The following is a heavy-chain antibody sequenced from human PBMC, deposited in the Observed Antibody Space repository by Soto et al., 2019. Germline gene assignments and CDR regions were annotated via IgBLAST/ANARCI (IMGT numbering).Heavy chain of an antibody. CDR2: TYYSGST. J-gene: IGHJ1*01. Sequence: QLRLQESGPGLVKPSETLSLTCSVSGASISSRSYHWDWIRQAPGKGLEWIGSTYYSGSTYYNPSLESRGTISVDTSKNQFSLKLNSVTAADTAVYYCARRVGAVPSQDWGQGTLVTVSS. D-gene: IGHD1-26*01. V-gene: IGHV4-39*01. CDR3: ARRVGAVPSQD. CDR1: GASISSRSYH.